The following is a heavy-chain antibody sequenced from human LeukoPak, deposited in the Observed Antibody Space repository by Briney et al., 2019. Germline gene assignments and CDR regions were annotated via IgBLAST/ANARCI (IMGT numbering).Heavy chain of an antibody. D-gene: IGHD6-13*01. CDR2: INPNSGGT. V-gene: IGHV1-2*02. CDR3: ARVVELDYFDY. CDR1: GYTFTGYY. Sequence: GASVKVSCKASGYTFTGYYMHWVRQAPGQGLEWMGWINPNSGGTDYAQKFQGRVTMTGDTSISTAYMELSRLRSDDTAVHYCARVVELDYFDYWGQGTLVTVSS. J-gene: IGHJ4*02.